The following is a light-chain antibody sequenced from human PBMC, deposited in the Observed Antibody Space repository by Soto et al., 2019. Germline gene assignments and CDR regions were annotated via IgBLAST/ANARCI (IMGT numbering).Light chain of an antibody. CDR2: DDS. CDR3: QVWDVSTVHYV. CDR1: NIGSKT. Sequence: SYELTQPPSMVVAPGQTARMTCGGNNIGSKTVHWYQQKAGQAPVLVVYDDSDRPSGIPERFSGSNSGNTATLTISRVEAGDEADYYCQVWDVSTVHYVFGTGTKVTVL. J-gene: IGLJ1*01. V-gene: IGLV3-21*02.